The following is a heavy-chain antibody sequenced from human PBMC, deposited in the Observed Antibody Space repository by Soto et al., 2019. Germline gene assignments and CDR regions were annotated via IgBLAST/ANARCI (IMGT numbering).Heavy chain of an antibody. J-gene: IGHJ6*02. V-gene: IGHV1-8*01. CDR1: GYTFTSYD. Sequence: QVQLVQSGAEVKKPGASVKVSCKASGYTFTSYDINWVRQATGQGLEWMGWMNPNSGNTGYAQKFQGRVTMTRNTSISTAYMGLSSLGSEDTAVYYCARGRAIVLVPAAPNCYYSYGLDVWGQGTTVTVSS. CDR2: MNPNSGNT. D-gene: IGHD2-2*01. CDR3: ARGRAIVLVPAAPNCYYSYGLDV.